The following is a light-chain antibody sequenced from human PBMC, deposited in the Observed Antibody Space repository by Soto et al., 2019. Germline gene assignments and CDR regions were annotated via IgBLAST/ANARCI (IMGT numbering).Light chain of an antibody. CDR1: QRITTRS. J-gene: IGKJ1*01. CDR3: QQRGGSPPTWT. Sequence: EIVLTQSPGTLSLSPGERGTPSCRASQRITTRSLAWYQQKPGQAPRLLIYDAANRATGIPDGFTGSGSGTDFTLTISRLEPEDFAVYYCQQRGGSPPTWTFGQGTKVELK. CDR2: DAA. V-gene: IGKV3-20*01.